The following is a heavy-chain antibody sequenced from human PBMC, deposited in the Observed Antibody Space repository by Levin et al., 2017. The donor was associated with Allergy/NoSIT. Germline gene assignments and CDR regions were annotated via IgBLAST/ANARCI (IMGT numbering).Heavy chain of an antibody. V-gene: IGHV3-21*01. D-gene: IGHD3-22*01. Sequence: PGGSLRLSCAASGFTFSSYSMNWVRQAPGKGLEWVSSISSGGSYIYYADSLKGRFTISRDNAKNSLYLQMNSLRAEDTAVYYCARTEYYDNSGYFTIDYWGQGTLVTVSS. CDR2: ISSGGSYI. CDR3: ARTEYYDNSGYFTIDY. J-gene: IGHJ4*02. CDR1: GFTFSSYS.